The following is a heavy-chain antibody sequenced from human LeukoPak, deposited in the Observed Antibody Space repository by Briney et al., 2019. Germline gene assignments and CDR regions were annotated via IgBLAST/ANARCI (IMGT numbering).Heavy chain of an antibody. CDR2: INPSGGST. D-gene: IGHD3-3*01. V-gene: IGHV1-46*01. Sequence: ASVKVSCKASGYTFTSYYMHWVRQAPGQGLEWMGIINPSGGSTSYAQKFQGRVTMTRDTSTSTVYMELSSLRSEDTAVYYCARERVGRTHPVELLRFLGWTSNGIDHWGQGTLVTVSS. CDR1: GYTFTSYY. CDR3: ARERVGRTHPVELLRFLGWTSNGIDH. J-gene: IGHJ4*02.